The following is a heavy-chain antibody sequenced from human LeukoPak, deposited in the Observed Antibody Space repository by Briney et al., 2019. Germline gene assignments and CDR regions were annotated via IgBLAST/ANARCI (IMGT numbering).Heavy chain of an antibody. V-gene: IGHV3-30*04. D-gene: IGHD3-10*01. J-gene: IGHJ4*02. CDR3: ARDSNYYGSGSYYNFDY. Sequence: PGRSLRLSCAASGFTFSSYAMHWVRQAPGKGLEWVAVISYDGSNKYYADSVKGRFTISRDNSKDTLYLQMNSLRAEDTAVYYCARDSNYYGSGSYYNFDYWGQGTLVTVSS. CDR2: ISYDGSNK. CDR1: GFTFSSYA.